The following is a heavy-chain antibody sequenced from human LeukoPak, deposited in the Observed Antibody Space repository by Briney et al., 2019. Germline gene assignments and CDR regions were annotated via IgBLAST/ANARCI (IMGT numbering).Heavy chain of an antibody. D-gene: IGHD5-18*01. CDR3: ARPAVDTAMISRFDY. CDR1: GFTFSSYA. CDR2: MSGRGGST. J-gene: IGHJ4*02. Sequence: GGSLRLSCAASGFTFSSYAMNWVRQAPGKGLEWISVMSGRGGSTDYADSVMGRFIISRDNSKNTLYLQMNSLRAEDTAVYYCARPAVDTAMISRFDYWGQGTLVTVSS. V-gene: IGHV3-23*01.